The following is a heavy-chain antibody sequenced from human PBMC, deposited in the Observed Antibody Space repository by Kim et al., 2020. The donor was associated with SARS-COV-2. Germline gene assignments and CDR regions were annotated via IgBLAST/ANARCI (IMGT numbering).Heavy chain of an antibody. CDR3: AAGISFYGMDV. Sequence: TRQADSVKGRFTISRDNAKNTLYLQMNSLRVEDTAVYYCAAGISFYGMDVWGQGTTVTVFS. V-gene: IGHV3-74*01. J-gene: IGHJ6*02. D-gene: IGHD6-13*01. CDR2: T.